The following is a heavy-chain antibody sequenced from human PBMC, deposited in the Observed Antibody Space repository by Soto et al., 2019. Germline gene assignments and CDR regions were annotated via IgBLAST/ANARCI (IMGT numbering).Heavy chain of an antibody. V-gene: IGHV1-69*17. CDR1: GDTFNSYL. CDR3: ARESLGAKGADH. CDR2: IIPIIRVT. Sequence: QVQLVQSGAEVKRPGSSVKVSCESSGDTFNSYLISWVRQAPGQGLEWMGGIIPIIRVTHYAQRFQGRVTISALSSTGTAYVELTNLGFADTALYYCARESLGAKGADHWGQGTLVTVSS. J-gene: IGHJ4*02. D-gene: IGHD7-27*01.